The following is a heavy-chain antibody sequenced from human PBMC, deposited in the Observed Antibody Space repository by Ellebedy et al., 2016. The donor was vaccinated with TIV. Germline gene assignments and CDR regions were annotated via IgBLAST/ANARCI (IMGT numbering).Heavy chain of an antibody. J-gene: IGHJ4*02. CDR3: ARDDGYNTPPSY. CDR2: INPSGGKA. CDR1: GYTFTTYY. Sequence: AASVKVSCKASGYTFTTYYMNWVRQAPGQGLEWMGIINPSGGKASYAQKFQGRVNMTRDTSTRTVYMELSSLTSDDTAVYYCARDDGYNTPPSYWGQGSLVTVSS. V-gene: IGHV1-46*01. D-gene: IGHD5-24*01.